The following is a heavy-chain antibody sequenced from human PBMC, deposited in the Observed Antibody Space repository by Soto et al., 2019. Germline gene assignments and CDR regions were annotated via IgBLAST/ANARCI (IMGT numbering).Heavy chain of an antibody. V-gene: IGHV4-4*02. Sequence: SETLSLTCTVSGDSVSSNNWWNWVRQSPGKGLDWIGETHPTGNSNYHPSLKSRVTISVDTSKNQFSLILTSVTAADTAVYYCARGSLSNFRWFDPWGQGTLVTVSS. J-gene: IGHJ5*02. CDR1: GDSVSSNNW. CDR3: ARGSLSNFRWFDP. CDR2: THPTGNS.